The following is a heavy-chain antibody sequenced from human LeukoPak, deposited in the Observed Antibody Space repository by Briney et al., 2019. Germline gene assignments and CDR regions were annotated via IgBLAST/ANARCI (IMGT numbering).Heavy chain of an antibody. CDR1: GGSISGYY. CDR3: ARVSLGELYDY. Sequence: ETSETLSLTCTVSGGSISGYYWSWIRQPPGKGLEWIGFIYYSGSTNYNPSLKSRVTISVDTSKNQFSLKLSSVTAADTAVYYCARVSLGELYDYWGQGTLVTVSS. CDR2: IYYSGST. V-gene: IGHV4-59*01. J-gene: IGHJ4*02. D-gene: IGHD3-10*01.